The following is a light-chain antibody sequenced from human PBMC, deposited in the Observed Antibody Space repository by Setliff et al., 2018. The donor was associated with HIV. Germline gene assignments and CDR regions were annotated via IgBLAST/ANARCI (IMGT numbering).Light chain of an antibody. V-gene: IGLV2-11*01. CDR2: DVS. Sequence: QSALAQPRSVSGSPGQSVTISCTGTSSDVGGYNYVSWYQQHPGKAPKLMIYDVSKRPSGVPDRFPGSKSGNTASLTISGLQAEDEADYYCCSYAGSYTYVFGT. J-gene: IGLJ1*01. CDR1: SSDVGGYNY. CDR3: CSYAGSYTYV.